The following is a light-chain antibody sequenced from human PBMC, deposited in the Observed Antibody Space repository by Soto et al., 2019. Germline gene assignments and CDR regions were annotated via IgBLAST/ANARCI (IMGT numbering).Light chain of an antibody. V-gene: IGKV1-39*01. J-gene: IGKJ2*01. Sequence: DIQMTQSPASLSASVGDRVTITCRASQAINKNLNWYRHKLGKAPELLIYDASDSQAGVPSRFSVSGSGADFTLIISGLQPEDFATYSCQQSYNSPYTFGQGTKLEIK. CDR1: QAINKN. CDR2: DAS. CDR3: QQSYNSPYT.